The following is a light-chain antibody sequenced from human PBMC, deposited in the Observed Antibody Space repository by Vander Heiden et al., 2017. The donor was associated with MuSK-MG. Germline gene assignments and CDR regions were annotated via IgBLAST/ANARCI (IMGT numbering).Light chain of an antibody. J-gene: IGKJ1*01. CDR2: KVS. CDR3: LQGTHWLWT. Sequence: DVVMTQSPLSLPVTLGQPASISCRSSQSLVYSDGNTYLSWFQQRPGQSPRRLIYKVSNRDSGVPDRFSGSGSGTDFTLKISRVEAEDVGVYYCLQGTHWLWTFGHGTKVEIK. CDR1: QSLVYSDGNTY. V-gene: IGKV2-30*01.